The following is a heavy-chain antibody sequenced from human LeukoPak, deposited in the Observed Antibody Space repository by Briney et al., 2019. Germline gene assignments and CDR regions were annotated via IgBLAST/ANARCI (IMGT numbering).Heavy chain of an antibody. Sequence: PGGSLRLSCAASGFTFRNYVIHWVRQAPGKGLEWVAVIWYDGSNKYYADSVKGRFTISRDNSKNTLYLQMNSLRAEDTAVYYCARKDRGYYDSSGYYDNWFDPWGQGTLVTVSS. J-gene: IGHJ5*02. CDR3: ARKDRGYYDSSGYYDNWFDP. D-gene: IGHD3-22*01. CDR1: GFTFRNYV. CDR2: IWYDGSNK. V-gene: IGHV3-33*08.